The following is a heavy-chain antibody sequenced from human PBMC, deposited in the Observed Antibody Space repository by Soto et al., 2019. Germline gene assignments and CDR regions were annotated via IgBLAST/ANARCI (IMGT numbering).Heavy chain of an antibody. CDR2: SSATGGGT. D-gene: IGHD1-7*01. V-gene: IGHV3-23*01. CDR1: GFTFSSYG. Sequence: EVQLLESGGGLVQPGGSLRLSCAASGFTFSSYGMTWVRQAPGKGLEWVSFSSATGGGTYYADSVKGRFTISRDNSKNTLYRQMTRLRADDTAVYYCAKDRRAGGNYGFYSDFWGQGALVIVSS. J-gene: IGHJ4*02. CDR3: AKDRRAGGNYGFYSDF.